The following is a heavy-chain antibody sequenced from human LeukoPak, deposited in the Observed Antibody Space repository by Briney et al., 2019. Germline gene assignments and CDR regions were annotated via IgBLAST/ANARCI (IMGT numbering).Heavy chain of an antibody. J-gene: IGHJ5*02. V-gene: IGHV3-23*01. Sequence: GGSLRLSCAASGFTFSSYAMSWVRQAPGKGLEWVSAISGSGGSTYYADSVKGRFTISRDNSKNTLYLQMNSLRAEDTAVYYCAKDLVDSGRLNWFDPWGQGTLVTVSS. CDR1: GFTFSSYA. D-gene: IGHD3-10*01. CDR2: ISGSGGST. CDR3: AKDLVDSGRLNWFDP.